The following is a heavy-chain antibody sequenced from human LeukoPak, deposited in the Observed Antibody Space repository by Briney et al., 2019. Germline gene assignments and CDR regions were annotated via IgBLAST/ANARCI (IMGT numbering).Heavy chain of an antibody. CDR1: GFRFGTYA. V-gene: IGHV3-23*01. J-gene: IGHJ1*01. CDR3: AKPRNPFIGGAECLQH. Sequence: GGSLRLSCAASGFRFGTYAMTWVRQAPGKGLEWVSVVSGSGDSTTYADSVKGRFTISRDTSRDTVFLQMTSLRDEDTAVYYCAKPRNPFIGGAECLQHWGQGTLVTVSS. D-gene: IGHD3-16*01. CDR2: VSGSGDST.